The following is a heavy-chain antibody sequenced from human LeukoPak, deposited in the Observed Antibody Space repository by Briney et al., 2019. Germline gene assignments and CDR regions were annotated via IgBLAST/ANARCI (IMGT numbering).Heavy chain of an antibody. V-gene: IGHV1-18*01. CDR2: ISAYNSNT. CDR3: ARGWPSIAARTYYYMDV. J-gene: IGHJ6*03. Sequence: ASVKVSCKASGYTFTSYGISWVRQAPGQGLEWMGWISAYNSNTNYAQKLQGRVTMTTDTSTSTAYMELRSLRSDDTAVYYCARGWPSIAARTYYYMDVWGKGTTVTVSS. CDR1: GYTFTSYG. D-gene: IGHD6-6*01.